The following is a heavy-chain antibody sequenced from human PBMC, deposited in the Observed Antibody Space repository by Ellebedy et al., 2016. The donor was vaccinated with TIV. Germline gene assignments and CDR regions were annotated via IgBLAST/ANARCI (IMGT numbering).Heavy chain of an antibody. CDR2: ISSSSSYT. J-gene: IGHJ4*02. Sequence: GGSLRLSCAASGFTFSSYAMSWVRQAPGKGLEWVSYISSSSSYTNYADSVKGRFTTSRDNAKNSLYLRMNSLRAEDTAVYYCARDYYGSGSYSSDWGQGTLVTVSS. D-gene: IGHD3-10*01. CDR1: GFTFSSYA. CDR3: ARDYYGSGSYSSD. V-gene: IGHV3-21*05.